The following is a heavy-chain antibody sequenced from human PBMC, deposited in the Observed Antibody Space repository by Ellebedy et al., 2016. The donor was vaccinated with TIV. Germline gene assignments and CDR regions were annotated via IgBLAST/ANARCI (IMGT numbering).Heavy chain of an antibody. J-gene: IGHJ4*02. D-gene: IGHD6-19*01. V-gene: IGHV3-30*03. CDR1: GFTFSSYG. Sequence: PGGSLRLSCAASGFTFSSYGMHWVRQAPGKGLEWVAVISYDGSNKYYADSVKGRFTISRDNSKNTLYLQMNSLRAEDTAVYYCARGRGWYDYWGQGTLVTVSS. CDR3: ARGRGWYDY. CDR2: ISYDGSNK.